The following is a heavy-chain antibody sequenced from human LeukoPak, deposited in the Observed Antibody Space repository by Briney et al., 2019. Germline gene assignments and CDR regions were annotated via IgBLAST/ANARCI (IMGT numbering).Heavy chain of an antibody. CDR3: ARENYYDGSGSPSASAPNDH. D-gene: IGHD3-22*01. J-gene: IGHJ4*02. V-gene: IGHV1-46*01. CDR2: IYPRDGST. Sequence: ASVKVSCKASGYTFTSNYIHWVRQAPGQGLEWMGMIYPRDGSTSYAQKFQGRVTVTRDTSTSTVHMELSGLRSEDTAVYYCARENYYDGSGSPSASAPNDHWGQGTLVTVSS. CDR1: GYTFTSNY.